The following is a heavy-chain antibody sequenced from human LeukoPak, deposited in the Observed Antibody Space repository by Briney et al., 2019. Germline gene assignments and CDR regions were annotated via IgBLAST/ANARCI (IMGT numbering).Heavy chain of an antibody. D-gene: IGHD3-10*01. CDR1: GFTFISYG. V-gene: IGHV3-30*02. J-gene: IGHJ4*02. CDR3: ASAGLTYGSGSYFVY. Sequence: PGGSLRLSCAASGFTFISYGMHRVRQAPGKGLEWVTFIRYDGSNKYYADSVKGRFTISRDNAKNSLYLQMNSLRAEDTALYYCASAGLTYGSGSYFVYWGQGTLVTVPS. CDR2: IRYDGSNK.